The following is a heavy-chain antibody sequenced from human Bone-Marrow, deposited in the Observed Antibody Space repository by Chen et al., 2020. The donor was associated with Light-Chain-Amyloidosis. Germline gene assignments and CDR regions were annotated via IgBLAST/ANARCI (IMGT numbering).Heavy chain of an antibody. V-gene: IGHV5-51*01. D-gene: IGHD5-12*01. CDR2: IYPDDSDA. Sequence: EVQLERSGPAVKKPGEAMEISCKGSGYSFPNYWIGWVRQMPGKGLEWMGVIYPDDSDARYSPSFEGQVTISADKSITTAYLQWRSLKASDTAMYYCARRRDGYNFDYWGQGTLVTVSS. J-gene: IGHJ4*02. CDR3: ARRRDGYNFDY. CDR1: GYSFPNYW.